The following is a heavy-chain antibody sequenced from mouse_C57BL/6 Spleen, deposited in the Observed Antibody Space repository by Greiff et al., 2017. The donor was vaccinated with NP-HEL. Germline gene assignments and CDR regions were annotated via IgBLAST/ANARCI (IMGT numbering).Heavy chain of an antibody. CDR3: ARGGPGYFDY. V-gene: IGHV1-50*01. J-gene: IGHJ2*01. D-gene: IGHD3-3*01. CDR2: IDPSDSYT. CDR1: GYTFTSYW. Sequence: QVQLKQPGAELVKPGASVKLSCKASGYTFTSYWMQWVKQRPGQGLEWIGEIDPSDSYTNYNQKFKGKATLTVDTSSSTAYMQLSSLTSEDSAVYYCARGGPGYFDYWGQGTTLTVSS.